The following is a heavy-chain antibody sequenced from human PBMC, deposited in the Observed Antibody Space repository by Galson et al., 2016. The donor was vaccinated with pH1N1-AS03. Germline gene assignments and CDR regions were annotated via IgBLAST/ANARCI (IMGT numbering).Heavy chain of an antibody. CDR3: ARHIGTANGFFYYCMDV. D-gene: IGHD1-14*01. V-gene: IGHV2-70*20. Sequence: ALVKPTQTLTLTCTFSGFSLNTGGMCVSWVRQPPGKALEWLGLIDWDDGKYYNSSLETRLTISKDTSKNQVVLTMTNMDPVDTATYYCARHIGTANGFFYYCMDVWCQGTTVTVSS. CDR2: IDWDDGK. J-gene: IGHJ6*02. CDR1: GFSLNTGGMC.